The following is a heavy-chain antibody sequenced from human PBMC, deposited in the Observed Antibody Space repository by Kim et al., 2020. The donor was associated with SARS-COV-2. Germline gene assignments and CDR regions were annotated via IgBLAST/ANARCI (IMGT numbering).Heavy chain of an antibody. CDR3: ATDTYPKNQLGVEYFQH. D-gene: IGHD2-2*01. CDR2: ISSSNTYI. J-gene: IGHJ1*01. CDR1: GFSFSSYN. Sequence: LSLTCAASGFSFSSYNMNWVRQAPGKGLEWVSSISSSNTYIYYAASVRGRFTISRDNAKKSLYLQMNSLRADDTAVYYCATDTYPKNQLGVEYFQHWGQGTLVTVAS. V-gene: IGHV3-21*01.